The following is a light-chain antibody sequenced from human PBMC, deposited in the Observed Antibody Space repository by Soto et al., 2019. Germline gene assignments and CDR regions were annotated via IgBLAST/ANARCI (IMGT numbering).Light chain of an antibody. V-gene: IGKV1-17*01. Sequence: DIQMTQFPSSLSASVGDRVTITCRASQGIRNDLAWYQQKPGKAPKRLIYAASSLQSGVPSRFSGSVSGTEFTLAISSLQPEDFATFYCLHHSTYPFTFGQGTKVEIK. J-gene: IGKJ1*01. CDR2: AAS. CDR1: QGIRND. CDR3: LHHSTYPFT.